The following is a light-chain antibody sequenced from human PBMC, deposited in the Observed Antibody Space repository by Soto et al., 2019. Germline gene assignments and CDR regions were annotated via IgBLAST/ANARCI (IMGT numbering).Light chain of an antibody. J-gene: IGKJ1*01. CDR2: DAY. V-gene: IGKV1-5*01. Sequence: DIQMTQSPSTLSASVGERVTITCRASQIISSWLAWYQQKPGKAPKLLIYDAYSLESGTPSRFSGRRSGTEFTLTISSLQPDDFATYYCQQYNSYSTFGQGTKVDIK. CDR3: QQYNSYST. CDR1: QIISSW.